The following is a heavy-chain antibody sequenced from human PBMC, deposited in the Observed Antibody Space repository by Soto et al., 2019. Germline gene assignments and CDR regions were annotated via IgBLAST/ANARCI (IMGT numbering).Heavy chain of an antibody. V-gene: IGHV1-18*01. J-gene: IGHJ5*01. CDR3: ALIWLGTGTGTTAFGS. CDR2: ISAYNGNT. Sequence: QVQLVQSGAEVKKPGASVKVSCKASGYTFTSYGISWVRQAPGQGLEWMGWISAYNGNTNYAQKLQGRVTMTTDTSTSTGYMELRSVRSDDTAVYYCALIWLGTGTGTTAFGSWGQGSLVTVSS. D-gene: IGHD1-1*01. CDR1: GYTFTSYG.